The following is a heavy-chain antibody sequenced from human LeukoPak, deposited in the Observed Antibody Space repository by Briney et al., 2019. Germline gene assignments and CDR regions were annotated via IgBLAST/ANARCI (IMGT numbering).Heavy chain of an antibody. V-gene: IGHV4-59*01. CDR1: GGSISSYY. J-gene: IGHJ3*02. CDR2: IYDSGST. Sequence: ASETLSLTCTVSGGSISSYYWSWIRQPPGKGLEWIGYIYDSGSTNYNPSLKSRVTISVDTSKDQFSLKVSSVTAADTAVYYCASLTTADAFDIWGQGTMVTVSS. CDR3: ASLTTADAFDI. D-gene: IGHD3-22*01.